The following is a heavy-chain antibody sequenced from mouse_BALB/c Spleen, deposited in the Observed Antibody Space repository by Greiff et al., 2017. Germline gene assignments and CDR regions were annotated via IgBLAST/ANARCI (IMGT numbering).Heavy chain of an antibody. J-gene: IGHJ4*01. Sequence: VQLQQSGAELVKPGASVKLSCTASGFNIKDTYMHWVKQRPEKGLEWIGRIDTANGNTKYDPKFQGKATITADTSSNTAYLQLSSLTSEDTAVYYCARDYDGVYYAMDYWGQGTSVTVSS. CDR3: ARDYDGVYYAMDY. CDR2: IDTANGNT. D-gene: IGHD2-4*01. V-gene: IGHV14-3*02. CDR1: GFNIKDTY.